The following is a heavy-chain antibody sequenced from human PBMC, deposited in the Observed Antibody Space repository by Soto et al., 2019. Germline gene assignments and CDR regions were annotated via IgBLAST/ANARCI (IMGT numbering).Heavy chain of an antibody. Sequence: QVQLQESGPGVVKPSQTLSLTCAVSGASLARGGFYWIWIRQYPGKGLEWIGVIYYSGSTRYNPSLKSRITISVDTSKNQFSLELSSVTAADTALYYCATYYDILTGPMGPLNYWGQGILVTVSS. D-gene: IGHD3-9*01. CDR2: IYYSGST. CDR3: ATYYDILTGPMGPLNY. J-gene: IGHJ4*02. CDR1: GASLARGGFY. V-gene: IGHV4-31*11.